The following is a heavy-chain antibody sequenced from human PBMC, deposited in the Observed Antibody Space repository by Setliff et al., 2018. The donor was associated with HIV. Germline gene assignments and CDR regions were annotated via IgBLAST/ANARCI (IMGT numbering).Heavy chain of an antibody. CDR1: GFTFSSYV. J-gene: IGHJ6*03. Sequence: GGSLRLSCSASGFTFSSYVMHWVRQAPGKGLEYVSAISSNGGSTYYADSVKGRFTISRDNSKNTLYLQMSSLRAEDTAVYYCVKARVDGDYYYYYYMDVWGQGTLVTVSS. D-gene: IGHD4-17*01. CDR2: ISSNGGST. V-gene: IGHV3-64D*09. CDR3: VKARVDGDYYYYYYMDV.